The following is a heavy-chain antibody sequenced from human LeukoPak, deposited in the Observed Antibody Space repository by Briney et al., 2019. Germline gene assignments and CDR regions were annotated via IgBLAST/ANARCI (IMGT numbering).Heavy chain of an antibody. D-gene: IGHD6-25*01. V-gene: IGHV3-30*01. CDR3: GSIAAAADYDY. CDR1: GFTFSSYA. CDR2: ISYDGSNK. J-gene: IGHJ4*02. Sequence: GRSLRLSCAASGFTFSSYAMHWVRQAPGKGLEWVAVISYDGSNKYYADSVKGRFTISRDNSKNTLYLQMNSLRAEDTAVYYGGSIAAAADYDYWGQGPRVTVSS.